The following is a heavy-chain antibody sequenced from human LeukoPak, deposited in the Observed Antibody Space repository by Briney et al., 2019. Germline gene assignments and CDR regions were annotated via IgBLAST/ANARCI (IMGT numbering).Heavy chain of an antibody. V-gene: IGHV3-7*01. CDR3: ARDSAATTVTGYYFDY. J-gene: IGHJ4*02. CDR1: GFTFSSYW. CDR2: IKQDGSEK. D-gene: IGHD4-11*01. Sequence: GGSLRLSCAASGFTFSSYWMSWVRQAPGKGLEWVANIKQDGSEKYYVDSVKGRFTISRDNAKNSLYLQMNSLRAEDTAVYYCARDSAATTVTGYYFDYWGQGTLVTVSS.